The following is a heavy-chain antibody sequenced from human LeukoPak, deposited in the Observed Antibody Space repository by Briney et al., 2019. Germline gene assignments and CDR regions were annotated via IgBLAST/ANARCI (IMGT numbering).Heavy chain of an antibody. V-gene: IGHV3-30*18. CDR1: GFTFSSYG. D-gene: IGHD1-1*01. Sequence: PGGSLRLSCAASGFTFSSYGMHWVRQAPGKGLEWVAVISYDGSNKYYADSVKGRFTISRDNSKNTLYLQMNSLRAEDTAVYYCANWKAIRYAFDIWGQGTMVTVSS. CDR3: ANWKAIRYAFDI. J-gene: IGHJ3*02. CDR2: ISYDGSNK.